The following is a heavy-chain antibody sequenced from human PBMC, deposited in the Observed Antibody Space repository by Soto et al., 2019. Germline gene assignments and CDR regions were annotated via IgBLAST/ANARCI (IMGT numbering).Heavy chain of an antibody. V-gene: IGHV4-31*03. D-gene: IGHD2-21*01. Sequence: QVQLQESVPGLVKPSQTLSLTCTGSGGSIRRRGYYWSWIRHHTAEGLEWIGFVYYCGLTDDHPCFKIRVTSSADTSKSQFSLKLSSVTAADTAVYYCADSRVREGDWFDPCGQGSLVTVSS. CDR1: GGSIRRRGYY. J-gene: IGHJ5*02. CDR3: ADSRVREGDWFDP. CDR2: VYYCGLT.